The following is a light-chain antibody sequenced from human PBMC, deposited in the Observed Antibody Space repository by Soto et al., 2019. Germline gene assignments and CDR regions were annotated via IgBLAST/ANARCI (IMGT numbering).Light chain of an antibody. CDR3: QVWDSSSDHRI. CDR1: KIGSKG. V-gene: IGLV3-21*02. Sequence: SYELTQPPSVSVAPGQTARITCGGNKIGSKGVHWYQQKPGQAPVLVVYDDSDRPSGIPERFSGSNSGITATLTLSGVEAGDEADYYCQVWDSSSDHRIFGGGTKLTVL. J-gene: IGLJ2*01. CDR2: DDS.